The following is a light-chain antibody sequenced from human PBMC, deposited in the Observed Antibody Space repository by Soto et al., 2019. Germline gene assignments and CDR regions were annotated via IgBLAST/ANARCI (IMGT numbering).Light chain of an antibody. CDR3: SSYAGSVYV. CDR1: TRDVGGYTY. CDR2: DVN. J-gene: IGLJ1*01. Sequence: QSVLTQPRSVSGSPGQSVTISCTGTTRDVGGYTYVSWYQQHPGKAPTLMIYDVNKRPSGVPDRFSGSKSGNTASLTISGLQAEDEADYYCSSYAGSVYVFGTGTQLTVL. V-gene: IGLV2-11*01.